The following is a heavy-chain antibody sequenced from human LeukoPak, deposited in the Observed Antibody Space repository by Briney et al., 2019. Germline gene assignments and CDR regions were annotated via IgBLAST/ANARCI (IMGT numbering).Heavy chain of an antibody. CDR2: INTDGTST. D-gene: IGHD2-15*01. V-gene: IGHV3-74*01. J-gene: IGHJ6*03. Sequence: GGSLRLSCAASGFTFSSYWMHWVCQAPGKGLVWVSRINTDGTSTTYADSVKGRFTISRDNAKNTLYLQMNSLRAEDTAVYYCAREVAYYYYYYMDVWGKGTTVTVSS. CDR1: GFTFSSYW. CDR3: AREVAYYYYYYMDV.